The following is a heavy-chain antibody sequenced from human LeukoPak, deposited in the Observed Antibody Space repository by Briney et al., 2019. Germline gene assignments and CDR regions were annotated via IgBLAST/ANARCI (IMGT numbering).Heavy chain of an antibody. J-gene: IGHJ6*03. D-gene: IGHD3-3*01. CDR3: ARAQSITIFGVVTAYYMDV. Sequence: ASVKVSCKASGYTFTSYDINWVRQATGQGLEWMGWMNPNRGNTGYAQKFQGRVTMTRNTSISTAYMELSSLGSEDTAVYYCARAQSITIFGVVTAYYMDVWGKGTTVTVS. CDR2: MNPNRGNT. CDR1: GYTFTSYD. V-gene: IGHV1-8*01.